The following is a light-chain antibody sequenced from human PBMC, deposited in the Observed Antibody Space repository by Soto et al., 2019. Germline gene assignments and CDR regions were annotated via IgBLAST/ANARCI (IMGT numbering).Light chain of an antibody. V-gene: IGLV2-8*01. CDR3: SSYAGL. Sequence: QSALTQPPSASGSRGQSVTISCTGTSSDVGGYNYVSWYQQHPGKAPKLMIYEVSKRPSGVPDRFSGSKSGNTASLTVSGLQAEDEADYYCSSYAGLFGTGTKVTVL. CDR1: SSDVGGYNY. J-gene: IGLJ1*01. CDR2: EVS.